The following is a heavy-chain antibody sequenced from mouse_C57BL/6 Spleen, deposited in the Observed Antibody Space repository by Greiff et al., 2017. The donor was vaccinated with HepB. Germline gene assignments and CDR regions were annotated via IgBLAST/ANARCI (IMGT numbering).Heavy chain of an antibody. CDR2: INPNNGGT. CDR3: ARSELSPWFAY. V-gene: IGHV1-26*01. Sequence: VQLQQSGPELVKPGASVKISCKASGYTFTDYYMNWVKQSHGKSLEWIGDINPNNGGTSYNQKFKGKATLTVDKSSSTAYMELRSLTSEDSAVYYCARSELSPWFAYWGQGTLVTVSA. J-gene: IGHJ3*01. CDR1: GYTFTDYY. D-gene: IGHD4-1*01.